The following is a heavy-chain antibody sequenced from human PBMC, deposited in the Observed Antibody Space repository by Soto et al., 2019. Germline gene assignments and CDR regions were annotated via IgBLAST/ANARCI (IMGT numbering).Heavy chain of an antibody. CDR2: IKTDGGEE. D-gene: IGHD2-8*02. V-gene: IGHV3-7*01. CDR1: GFTFSGYW. Sequence: DVHLVESGGGLVQPGGSLRLSCVASGFTFSGYWMSWVRQAPGKGLEWVATIKTDGGEEYYVDSVRGRFTISRDNARGSLFLQMNGLRVEDTAIYYCATYSDCTGGGCSANPDHWGQGTLVTVSS. J-gene: IGHJ4*02. CDR3: ATYSDCTGGGCSANPDH.